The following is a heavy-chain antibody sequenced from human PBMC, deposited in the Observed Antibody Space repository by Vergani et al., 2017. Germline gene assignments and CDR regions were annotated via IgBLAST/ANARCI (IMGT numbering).Heavy chain of an antibody. D-gene: IGHD2-15*01. Sequence: QVQLVESGGGLVKPGGSLRLSCAASGFTFSDYYMSWFRQAPGKGLEWFSRVKSDVNSAIYADSVKGRFTISRDNSKNTLYLEMKSLRVEDTAVYYCATARCGGSCFMSNWLDTWGQGTRVSVSS. CDR3: ATARCGGSCFMSNWLDT. CDR1: GFTFSDYY. V-gene: IGHV3-11*06. CDR2: VKSDVNSA. J-gene: IGHJ5*02.